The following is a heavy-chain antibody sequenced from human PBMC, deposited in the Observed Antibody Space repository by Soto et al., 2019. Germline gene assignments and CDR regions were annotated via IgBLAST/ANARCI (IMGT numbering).Heavy chain of an antibody. D-gene: IGHD2-21*02. CDR3: AKGFIVVVTAIRPDDNFDV. CDR1: GFTFNTYA. Sequence: GGSLRLSCAASGFTFNTYAMNWVRQVPGKGLEWVASISGGGGSTYYADSVKGRFTISRDTSKNTLYLQMNSLSAEDTAVYYCAKGFIVVVTAIRPDDNFDVWGQGXMVTVSS. V-gene: IGHV3-23*01. CDR2: ISGGGGST. J-gene: IGHJ3*01.